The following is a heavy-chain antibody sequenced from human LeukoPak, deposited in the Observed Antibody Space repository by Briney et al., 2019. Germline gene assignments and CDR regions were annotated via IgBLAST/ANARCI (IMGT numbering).Heavy chain of an antibody. CDR1: GFTFSSYD. V-gene: IGHV3-13*01. J-gene: IGHJ4*02. D-gene: IGHD6-13*01. CDR2: IGTAGDT. Sequence: GGSLRLSCAASGFTFSSYDMHWVRQATGKGLEWVSAIGTAGDTYYPGSVKGRFTISRENAKNSLYLQMNSLRAGDTAVYYCARGPNSIAAAGSLGYFDYWGQGTLVTVSS. CDR3: ARGPNSIAAAGSLGYFDY.